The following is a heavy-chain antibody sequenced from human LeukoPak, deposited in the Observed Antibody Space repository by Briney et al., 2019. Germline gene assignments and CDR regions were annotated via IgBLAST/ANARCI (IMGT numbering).Heavy chain of an antibody. CDR2: IYYSGST. Sequence: KPSETLSLTCTVSDGSISSYYWSWIRQPPGKGLEWIGYIYYSGSTNYNPSLKSRVTISVDTSKNQFSLKLSSVTAADTAVYYCARVGAVGYNFYFDYWGQGTLVTVSS. CDR3: ARVGAVGYNFYFDY. D-gene: IGHD5-24*01. V-gene: IGHV4-59*01. J-gene: IGHJ4*02. CDR1: DGSISSYY.